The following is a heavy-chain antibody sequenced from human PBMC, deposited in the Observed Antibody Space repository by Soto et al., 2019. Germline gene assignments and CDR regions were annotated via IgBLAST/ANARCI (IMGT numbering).Heavy chain of an antibody. CDR1: GFTFSSYD. Sequence: EVQLVESGGGLVQPGGSLRLSCAASGFTFSSYDMHWVRQATGKGLEWVSAIGTAGDTYYPGSVKGRFTISRENAKNSLYLQMNSLRAGDTAVYYCARAPRQLVLGWYFDLWGRGTLVTVSS. J-gene: IGHJ2*01. CDR3: ARAPRQLVLGWYFDL. D-gene: IGHD6-6*01. CDR2: IGTAGDT. V-gene: IGHV3-13*01.